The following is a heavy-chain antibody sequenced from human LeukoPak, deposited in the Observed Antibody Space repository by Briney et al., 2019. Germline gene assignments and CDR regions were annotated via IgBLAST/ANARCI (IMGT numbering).Heavy chain of an antibody. CDR1: GFTFSGST. CDR2: IRSKANSYAT. D-gene: IGHD1-26*01. V-gene: IGHV3-73*01. J-gene: IGHJ6*03. Sequence: GGSLRLSCAASGFTFSGSTVHWVRQASGKGLEWVGRIRSKANSYATAYAASVKGRFTISRDDSKNTAYLQMNSLKTEDTAVYYCTRHLTSGSPGDYYYYYMDVWGKGTTVTVSS. CDR3: TRHLTSGSPGDYYYYYMDV.